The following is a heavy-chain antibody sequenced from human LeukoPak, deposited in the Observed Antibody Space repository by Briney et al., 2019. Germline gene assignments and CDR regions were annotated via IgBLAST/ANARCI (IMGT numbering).Heavy chain of an antibody. Sequence: GGSLRLSCAAPGFTFSSYGMHWVRQAPGKGLEWVAVISYDGSNKYYADSVKGRFTISRDNSKNTLYLQMNSLRAEDTAVYYCATPDYWGQGTLVTVSS. CDR3: ATPDY. CDR2: ISYDGSNK. V-gene: IGHV3-30*03. CDR1: GFTFSSYG. J-gene: IGHJ4*02.